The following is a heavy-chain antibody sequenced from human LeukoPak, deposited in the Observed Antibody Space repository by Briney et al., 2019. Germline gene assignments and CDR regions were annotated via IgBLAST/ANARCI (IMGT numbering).Heavy chain of an antibody. Sequence: SETLSLTCTVSGGSINNNNYYWGWIRQPPGKGLEWIGNIYYSGSTYYNPSLKSRVTISVDVSKNQFSLKLSSVTAADTAVYYCANLGVLCYAMDVWGQGTTVTVSS. V-gene: IGHV4-39*01. D-gene: IGHD3-16*01. CDR2: IYYSGST. CDR1: GGSINNNNYY. J-gene: IGHJ6*02. CDR3: ANLGVLCYAMDV.